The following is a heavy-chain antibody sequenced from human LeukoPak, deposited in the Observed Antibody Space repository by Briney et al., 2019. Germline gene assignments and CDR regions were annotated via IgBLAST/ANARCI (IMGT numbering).Heavy chain of an antibody. D-gene: IGHD3-10*01. CDR2: IWYDGSNK. CDR1: GITFGNNC. V-gene: IGHV3-33*01. J-gene: IGHJ4*02. Sequence: PGGSLRLSCAASGITFGNNCMHWVRQGPGKGLEWIAVIWYDGSNKYYADSVKGRFTVSRDNAKNTLYLEMNSLRAEDTAVYYCARDGRGSENYHYFDYWGQGTLVTVSS. CDR3: ARDGRGSENYHYFDY.